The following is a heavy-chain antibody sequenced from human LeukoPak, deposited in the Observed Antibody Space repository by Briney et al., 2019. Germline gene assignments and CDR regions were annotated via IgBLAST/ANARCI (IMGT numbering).Heavy chain of an antibody. CDR1: GFTFRSYN. Sequence: GGSLRLSCAASGFTFRSYNMNWVRQAPGKGLEWVSSISSSSSYIYYADSVEGRFTISRDNAKNSLYLQMNSLRAEDTAVYYCARVYIGSFDWGQGTLVTVSS. J-gene: IGHJ4*02. D-gene: IGHD2-15*01. CDR2: ISSSSSYI. CDR3: ARVYIGSFD. V-gene: IGHV3-21*01.